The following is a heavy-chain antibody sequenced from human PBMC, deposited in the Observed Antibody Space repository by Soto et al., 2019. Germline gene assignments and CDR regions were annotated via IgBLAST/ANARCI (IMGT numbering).Heavy chain of an antibody. J-gene: IGHJ4*02. V-gene: IGHV2-5*01. Sequence: SGPTLVNPTQTLTLTCTFSGFSLSTSGVGVGWIRQPPGKALEWLALIYWNDDKRYSPSLKSRLTITKDTSKNQVVLTTTNMDPVDTATYCCAHRTYYDFWSRPFDYWGQGTLVTVSS. CDR2: IYWNDDK. CDR1: GFSLSTSGVG. CDR3: AHRTYYDFWSRPFDY. D-gene: IGHD3-3*01.